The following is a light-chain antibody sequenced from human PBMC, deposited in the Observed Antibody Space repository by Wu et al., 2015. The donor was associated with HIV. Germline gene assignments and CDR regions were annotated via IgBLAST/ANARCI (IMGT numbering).Light chain of an antibody. J-gene: IGKJ1*01. V-gene: IGKV3-11*01. CDR1: QSVGSY. CDR3: QKYNTAPWT. Sequence: EIVLTQSPGTLSLSPGERATLSCRASQSVGSYLAWYQKKPGQAPRLLIYNASDRATGIPARFSGSGSGTDFTLTISSLQPEDVATYYCQKYNTAPWTFGQGTKVEMK. CDR2: NAS.